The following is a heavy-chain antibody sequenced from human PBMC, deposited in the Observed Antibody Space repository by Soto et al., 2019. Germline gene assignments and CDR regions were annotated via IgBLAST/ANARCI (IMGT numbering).Heavy chain of an antibody. CDR3: ARQINIANWFDP. J-gene: IGHJ5*02. Sequence: PSETLSLTCTVSGGSISSYYWSWIRQPPGKGLEWIGYIYYSGSTNYNPSLKSRVTISVDTSKNQFSLKLSSVTAADTAVYYCARQINIANWFDPWGQGTLVTVSS. CDR2: IYYSGST. V-gene: IGHV4-59*08. CDR1: GGSISSYY. D-gene: IGHD6-13*01.